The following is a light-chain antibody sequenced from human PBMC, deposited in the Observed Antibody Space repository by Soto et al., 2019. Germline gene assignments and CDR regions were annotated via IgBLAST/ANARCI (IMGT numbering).Light chain of an antibody. CDR1: QSVSSSY. CDR3: QQYGSSGWT. Sequence: EIVLTQSPGTLSLSPGERASLSCRASQSVSSSYLAWYQQKPGQAPRLLISGASSRATGIPDRFSGSGSGTDFTLTISRLEPEDCAVYYCQQYGSSGWTFGQGTKVEIK. CDR2: GAS. J-gene: IGKJ1*01. V-gene: IGKV3-20*01.